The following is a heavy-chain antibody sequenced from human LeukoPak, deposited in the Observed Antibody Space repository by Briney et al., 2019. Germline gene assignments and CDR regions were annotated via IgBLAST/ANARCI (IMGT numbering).Heavy chain of an antibody. CDR1: GFTFSAYA. V-gene: IGHV3-23*01. CDR2: LSGSGGHT. CDR3: AKDLNYDFWSGLGN. D-gene: IGHD3-3*01. Sequence: GGSLRLSCEASGFTFSAYAMTWVRQAPGKGLEWVSALSGSGGHTYYTDSVQGRFTISRDTSKSTLYLQMDSLRIEDTAVYYCAKDLNYDFWSGLGNWGQGTLVTVSS. J-gene: IGHJ4*02.